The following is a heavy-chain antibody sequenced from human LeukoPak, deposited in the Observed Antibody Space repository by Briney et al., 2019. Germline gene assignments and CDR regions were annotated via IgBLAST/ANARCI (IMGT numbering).Heavy chain of an antibody. CDR3: VRGDSVDY. J-gene: IGHJ4*02. CDR2: IHFNGTNK. D-gene: IGHD3-16*01. V-gene: IGHV3-30*02. CDR1: GFTLSHFG. Sequence: GSLLLSCVISGFTLSHFGIHWVRQAPGKGLDWVAFIHFNGTNKNYADSVKGRFTVSRDNSKNTVYLQMSSLRGEDTAVYYCVRGDSVDYWGQGTLVAVSA.